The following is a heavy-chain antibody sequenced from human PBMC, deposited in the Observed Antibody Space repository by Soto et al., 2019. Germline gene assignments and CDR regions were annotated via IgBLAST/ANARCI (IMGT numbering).Heavy chain of an antibody. CDR3: TGYGDIFDY. D-gene: IGHD2-15*01. Sequence: GGSLRVSCAASGFTFTKAWMSWVRQAPGKGLEWVGRSKSKTDGGTTDYAAPVKGRFTISRDDSKNTLYLQMYSLKTEDTAVYYCTGYGDIFDYWGQGTLVTGSS. V-gene: IGHV3-15*01. CDR2: SKSKTDGGTT. CDR1: GFTFTKAW. J-gene: IGHJ4*02.